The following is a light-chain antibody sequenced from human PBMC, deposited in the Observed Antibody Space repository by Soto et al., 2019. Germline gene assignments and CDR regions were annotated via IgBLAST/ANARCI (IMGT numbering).Light chain of an antibody. CDR3: QQYGDWPLT. CDR1: QSVGNN. CDR2: ATS. Sequence: EIVLTQSPATLSVSPGERATLSCRASQSVGNNFAWYQQKPGQAPRRLIFATSTRATAVPARFSGSGSGTEFTLTITSLQSEDFALYYCQQYGDWPLTFGGGAKVEIE. J-gene: IGKJ4*01. V-gene: IGKV3-15*01.